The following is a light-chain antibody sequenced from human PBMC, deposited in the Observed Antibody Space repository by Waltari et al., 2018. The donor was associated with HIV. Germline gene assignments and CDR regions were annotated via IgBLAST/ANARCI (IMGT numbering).Light chain of an antibody. Sequence: SYVLTQPPSVSVAPGQTARITCSGHNIGSKGVHWYQHKPGQAPVLVVHDDSDRPSGIPDQFSGSKSGSTATLSISGAEVGDEADYYCQVWESRIEHMVFGGGTKLTVL. V-gene: IGLV3-21*02. J-gene: IGLJ2*01. CDR3: QVWESRIEHMV. CDR2: DDS. CDR1: NIGSKG.